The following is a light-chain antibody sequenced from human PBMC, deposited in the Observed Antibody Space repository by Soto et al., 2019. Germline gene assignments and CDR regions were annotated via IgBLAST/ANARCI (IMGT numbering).Light chain of an antibody. CDR3: QQRRNWPPT. CDR2: DAS. J-gene: IGKJ1*01. V-gene: IGKV3-11*01. Sequence: EIVLTQSPATLSLSPGERATLSCRASQSVSSYLAWYQQKPGQAPRLLIYDASNRATGIPARFSGSGSGTDFTLTISSLAPEDFAEYYCQQRRNWPPTFGEGTKVEIK. CDR1: QSVSSY.